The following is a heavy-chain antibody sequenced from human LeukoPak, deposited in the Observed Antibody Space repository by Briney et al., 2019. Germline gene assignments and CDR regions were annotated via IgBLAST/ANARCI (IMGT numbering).Heavy chain of an antibody. J-gene: IGHJ3*02. D-gene: IGHD3-22*01. CDR3: ARFGYYYDSSDYRAFDI. V-gene: IGHV3-74*01. CDR1: GFTFSSYW. CDR2: INSDGSST. Sequence: GGSLRLSCAASGFTFSSYWMHWVRQAPGKGLVWVSRINSDGSSTSYADSVKGRFTISRDNAKNTLYLQMNSLRAEDTAVYYCARFGYYYDSSDYRAFDIWGQGTMVTVSS.